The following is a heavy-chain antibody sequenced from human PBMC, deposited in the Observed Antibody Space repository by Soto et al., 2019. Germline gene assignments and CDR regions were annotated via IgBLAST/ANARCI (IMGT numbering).Heavy chain of an antibody. CDR2: ISSSSSYI. Sequence: GGSLRLSCAASGFTFSSYSMNWVRQAPWKGLEWVSSISSSSSYIYYADSVKGRFTISRDNAKNSLYLQMNSLRAEDTAVYYCAKDRGGIAAAASFDYWGQGTLVTVSS. V-gene: IGHV3-21*01. J-gene: IGHJ4*02. CDR3: AKDRGGIAAAASFDY. D-gene: IGHD6-13*01. CDR1: GFTFSSYS.